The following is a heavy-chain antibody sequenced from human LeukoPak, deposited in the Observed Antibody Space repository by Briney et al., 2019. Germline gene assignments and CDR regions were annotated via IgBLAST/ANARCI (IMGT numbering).Heavy chain of an antibody. J-gene: IGHJ4*02. CDR3: ARDSGYYTSGSYYNLYKLVT. Sequence: GGSLRLSCAASGVTFSSYWMHWVRQAPGKGLVWVSRINGDGSRTTYADSVKGRFTISRDNAKNTLYLQMNSLRAEDTAVYYCARDSGYYTSGSYYNLYKLVTWGQGTLVTVPS. CDR2: INGDGSRT. CDR1: GVTFSSYW. D-gene: IGHD3-10*01. V-gene: IGHV3-74*01.